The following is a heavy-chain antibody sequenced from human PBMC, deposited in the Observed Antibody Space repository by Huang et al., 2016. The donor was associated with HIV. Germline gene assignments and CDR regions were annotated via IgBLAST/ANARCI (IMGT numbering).Heavy chain of an antibody. V-gene: IGHV4-39*01. Sequence: QLQLQESGPGLVKPSETLSLTCTVSGGSISSSSYYWGWIRQSPGKGLAGIGSIYYIGNGYYNPSLKSRVTMSVDRSSNQFSLKMHSVTAADTAVYYCASRTTVTTTSNYHYFYMDVWGKGTTVIVSS. CDR2: IYYIGNG. CDR3: ASRTTVTTTSNYHYFYMDV. J-gene: IGHJ6*03. D-gene: IGHD4-17*01. CDR1: GGSISSSSYY.